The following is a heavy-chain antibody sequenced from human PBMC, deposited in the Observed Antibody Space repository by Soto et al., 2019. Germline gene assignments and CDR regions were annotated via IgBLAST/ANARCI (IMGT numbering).Heavy chain of an antibody. D-gene: IGHD1-7*01. J-gene: IGHJ3*02. Sequence: QVQLVQSGAELKKPGSSVKVSCKSSGGTFSSYAISLVRQAPGQVLEWMGGIIPIFGTANYAQTSQGRVTITAEESTSTSYMELRSLRSEDTAVYYCARRGLVELDLRLGAFDICGQGTMVTVS. CDR1: GGTFSSYA. CDR2: IIPIFGTA. V-gene: IGHV1-69*01. CDR3: ARRGLVELDLRLGAFDI.